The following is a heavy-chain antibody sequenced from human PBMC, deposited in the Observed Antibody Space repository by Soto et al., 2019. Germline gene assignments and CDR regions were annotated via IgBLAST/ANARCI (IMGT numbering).Heavy chain of an antibody. CDR2: ISYSGST. J-gene: IGHJ4*02. CDR3: ARVAGYTAPDY. D-gene: IGHD5-18*01. CDR1: GGSISPYY. V-gene: IGHV4-59*01. Sequence: QVQLQESGPGLVKPSETLSLTCTVSGGSISPYYWSWIRQPPGKGLECIGYISYSGSTDYSPSLNSRVSISVDTSKNQFSQTPNSVTAADTAVYYCARVAGYTAPDYWGQGTLVTVSS.